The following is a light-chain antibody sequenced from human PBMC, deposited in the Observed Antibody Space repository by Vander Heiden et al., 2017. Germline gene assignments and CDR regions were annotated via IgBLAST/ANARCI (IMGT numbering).Light chain of an antibody. CDR3: MQPLQTPRT. CDR1: QSILSRDGNNY. V-gene: IGKV2-28*01. CDR2: LGS. J-gene: IGKJ1*01. Sequence: VLTQSPPFLPVTPGESPSIPCRPSQSILSRDGNNYLDWYLQKPGQSPQLLIYLGSTRASGVPERFTGSGSGTDFALKITRVEAEDVGIYYCMQPLQTPRTFGQGTKVEI.